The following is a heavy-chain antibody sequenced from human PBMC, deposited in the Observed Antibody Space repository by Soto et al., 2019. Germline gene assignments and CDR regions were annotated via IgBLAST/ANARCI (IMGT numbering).Heavy chain of an antibody. D-gene: IGHD2-2*01. CDR2: IYPGDSDS. V-gene: IGHV5-51*01. J-gene: IGHJ4*02. CDR3: AKNEGYCSTNTCSNFDY. CDR1: GFTFTSYW. Sequence: PAESLTTSCKVSGFTFTSYWIAWVLQMPGKGLEWMGIIYPGDSDSSYSPSFQGQVTISADKSINTAYLHWSSLKASDTAIYYCAKNEGYCSTNTCSNFDYWGQGTMVTVSS.